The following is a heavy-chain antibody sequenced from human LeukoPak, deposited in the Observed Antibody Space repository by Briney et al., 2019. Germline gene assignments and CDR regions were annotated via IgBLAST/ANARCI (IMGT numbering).Heavy chain of an antibody. CDR2: ISAYNGNT. D-gene: IGHD3-10*01. CDR3: ALRYYYGSGSYYPQY. CDR1: GYTFTSYG. J-gene: IGHJ4*02. V-gene: IGHV1-18*01. Sequence: ASVKVSCKASGYTFTSYGISWVRQAPGQGLEWMGWISAYNGNTNYAQKLQGRVTMTTDTSTSTAYMELRSLRSDDTAVYYCALRYYYGSGSYYPQYWGQGTLVTVSS.